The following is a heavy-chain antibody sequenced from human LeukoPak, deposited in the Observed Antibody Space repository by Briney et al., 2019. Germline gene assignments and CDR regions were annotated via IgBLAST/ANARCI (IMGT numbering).Heavy chain of an antibody. CDR3: ARGAPFRLYYYYYMDV. Sequence: GASVKVSCKASGGTFSSYAIIWVRQAPGQGLEWMGGIIPISNTTNYAQKFQGRVTITTDESTSTAYMELSSLTSDDTAVYYCARGAPFRLYYYYYMDVWGKGTTVTVSS. D-gene: IGHD6-25*01. J-gene: IGHJ6*03. CDR1: GGTFSSYA. CDR2: IIPISNTT. V-gene: IGHV1-69*05.